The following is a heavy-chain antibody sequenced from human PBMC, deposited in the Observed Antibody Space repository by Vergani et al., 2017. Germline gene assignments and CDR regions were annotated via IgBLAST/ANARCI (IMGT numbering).Heavy chain of an antibody. CDR2: ISGSGGST. CDR1: GFTFSSYA. J-gene: IGHJ5*02. Sequence: EVQLLESGGGLVQPGGSLRLSCAASGFTFSSYAMSWVRQAPGKGLEWVSAISGSGGSTYYADSVKGRFTISRANSKNTLYLQMNSLRAEDTAVYYCAKSLAATIFRTLFEPWSRGSLVTVSS. D-gene: IGHD3-3*01. V-gene: IGHV3-23*01. CDR3: AKSLAATIFRTLFEP.